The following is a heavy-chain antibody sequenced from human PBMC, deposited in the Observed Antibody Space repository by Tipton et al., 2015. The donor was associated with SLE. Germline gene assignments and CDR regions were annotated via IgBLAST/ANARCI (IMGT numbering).Heavy chain of an antibody. V-gene: IGHV4-39*07. CDR3: ARRGWVDAFDI. CDR1: GGSISSSYY. CDR2: ISYTGST. J-gene: IGHJ3*02. D-gene: IGHD6-19*01. Sequence: TLSLTCTVSGGSISSSYYWGWIRQSPGKGLEWIGSISYTGSTYYNPSLKSRVTMSVDTSRKQFSLKLTSVTAADTAVYYCARRGWVDAFDIWGQGTMVTVS.